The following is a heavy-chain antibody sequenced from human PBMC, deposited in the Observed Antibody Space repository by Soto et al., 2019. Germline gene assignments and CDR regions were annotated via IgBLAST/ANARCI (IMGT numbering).Heavy chain of an antibody. CDR1: GGSISSYY. CDR2: IYASGGT. D-gene: IGHD3-16*01. CDR3: AREGPLSGDAFDI. J-gene: IGHJ3*02. V-gene: IGHV4-4*07. Sequence: SETLSLTCTVSGGSISSYYWSWIRQPAGKGLEWIGRIYASGGTNYNPSLKSRVTMSADTSKNQLSLRLSSVTAADTAVYYCAREGPLSGDAFDIWGRGTKVTVSS.